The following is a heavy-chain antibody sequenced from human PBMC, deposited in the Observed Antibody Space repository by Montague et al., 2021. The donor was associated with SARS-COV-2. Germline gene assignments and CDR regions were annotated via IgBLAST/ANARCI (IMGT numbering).Heavy chain of an antibody. CDR2: ISHSGST. V-gene: IGHV4-34*01. CDR1: GGSFSGYY. D-gene: IGHD2-2*01. Sequence: SETLSLTCAVYGGSFSGYYWSWIRQPPGKGLEWIGEISHSGSTNYNPSLKSRVTISIDTSKNQFSLKLSSVTAADTAVYYCVRVPYRLLFVPRYYGMDVWGQGTTVTVSS. CDR3: VRVPYRLLFVPRYYGMDV. J-gene: IGHJ6*02.